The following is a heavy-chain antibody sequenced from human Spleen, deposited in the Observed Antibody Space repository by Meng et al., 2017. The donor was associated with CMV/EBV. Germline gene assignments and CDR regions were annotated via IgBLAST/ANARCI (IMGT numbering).Heavy chain of an antibody. V-gene: IGHV4-39*01. CDR2: IYYSGST. Sequence: SETLSLTCTVSGGSISSSSYYWGWIRQPPGKGLEWIGSIYYSGSTYYNPSLKSRVTISADTSKNQFSLKLTSVTAADTAVYYCARHYLKYQLRGFDPWGQGTLVTVSS. J-gene: IGHJ5*02. CDR1: GGSISSSSYY. D-gene: IGHD2-2*01. CDR3: ARHYLKYQLRGFDP.